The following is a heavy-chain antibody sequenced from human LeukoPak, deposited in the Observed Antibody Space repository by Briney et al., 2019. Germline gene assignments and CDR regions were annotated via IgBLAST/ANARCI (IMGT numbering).Heavy chain of an antibody. CDR2: ISGSGGST. Sequence: GGSLRLSCAASGFTFSSYAMSWVRQAPGKGLEWVSAISGSGGSTYYADSAKGRFTISRDNSKNTLYLQMNSLRAEDTAVYYCAKLPDFWSGYCWFDPWGQGTLVTVSS. D-gene: IGHD3-3*01. CDR1: GFTFSSYA. CDR3: AKLPDFWSGYCWFDP. V-gene: IGHV3-23*01. J-gene: IGHJ5*02.